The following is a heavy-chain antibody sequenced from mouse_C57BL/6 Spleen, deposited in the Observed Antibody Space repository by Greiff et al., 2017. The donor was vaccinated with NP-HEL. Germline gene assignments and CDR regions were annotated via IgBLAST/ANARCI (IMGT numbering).Heavy chain of an antibody. Sequence: EVQGVESGGGLVKPGRSLKLSCAASGFTFSSYAMSWVRQTPEKRLEWVATISDGGSYTYYPDNVKGRFTISRDNAKNNLYLQMSHLKSEDTAMYYCARESGQDYFDYWGQGTTLTVSS. CDR3: ARESGQDYFDY. D-gene: IGHD3-3*01. J-gene: IGHJ2*01. CDR1: GFTFSSYA. CDR2: ISDGGSYT. V-gene: IGHV5-4*01.